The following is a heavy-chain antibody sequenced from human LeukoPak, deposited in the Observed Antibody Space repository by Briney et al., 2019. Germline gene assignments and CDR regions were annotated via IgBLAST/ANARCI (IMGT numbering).Heavy chain of an antibody. D-gene: IGHD6-19*01. CDR2: IYYSGST. J-gene: IGHJ4*02. CDR1: GGSISSYY. CDR3: ARFGSGWYGGAV. V-gene: IGHV4-59*01. Sequence: SETLSITCTVSGGSISSYYWSWIRQPPGKGLEWIGYIYYSGSTNYNPSLKSRVTISVDTSKNQFSLKLSSMTAADTAVYYCARFGSGWYGGAVWGQGTLVTVSS.